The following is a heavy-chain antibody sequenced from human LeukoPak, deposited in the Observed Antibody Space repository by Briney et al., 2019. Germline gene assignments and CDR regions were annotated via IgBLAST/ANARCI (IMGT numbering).Heavy chain of an antibody. CDR3: ARYASGFDP. V-gene: IGHV3-7*04. D-gene: IGHD3-16*01. CDR2: IKQDGSEK. Sequence: GGSLRVSCAASGYTFSNSWMSWVRQAPGEGLEWVANIKQDGSEKYYVDSVKGRFTISRDNAKNLLYLQMNSLRSEDTAAYYCARYASGFDPWGQGTLVTVSS. CDR1: GYTFSNSW. J-gene: IGHJ5*02.